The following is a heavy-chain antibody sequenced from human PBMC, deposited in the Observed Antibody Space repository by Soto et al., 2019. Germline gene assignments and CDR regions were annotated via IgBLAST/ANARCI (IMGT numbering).Heavy chain of an antibody. CDR2: INPASGST. D-gene: IGHD3-3*02. V-gene: IGHV1-46*01. CDR3: ARYLASGDY. J-gene: IGHJ4*02. CDR1: GYTFTHYY. Sequence: QVQMVQSGAEVKKSGASVKLSCRTSGYTFTHYYIHWVRQAPGQGLEWLAIINPASGSTNYAQDFQGRVTLTMDTSTTTVYMELSGLIAEDTAIFYCARYLASGDYWGQGTLVTVSS.